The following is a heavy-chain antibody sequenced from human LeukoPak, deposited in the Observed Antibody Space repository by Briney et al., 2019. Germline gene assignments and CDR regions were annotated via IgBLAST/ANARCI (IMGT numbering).Heavy chain of an antibody. Sequence: GGSLRLSCAASGFTFSSYWMTWVGQAPGKGLEWVANVNHDGSEKRYVDSVKGRFTISRDNAKNSLYLQMNSLRAEDTAVYYCARERHLDVWGQGTTVTVS. V-gene: IGHV3-7*01. CDR3: ARERHLDV. CDR2: VNHDGSEK. CDR1: GFTFSSYW. J-gene: IGHJ6*02.